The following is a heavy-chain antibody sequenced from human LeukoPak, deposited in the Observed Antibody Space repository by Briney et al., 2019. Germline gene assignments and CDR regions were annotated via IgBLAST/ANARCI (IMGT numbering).Heavy chain of an antibody. CDR3: AKARDAGWYRARGVYDMDV. CDR2: IRYDGSNK. J-gene: IGHJ6*02. V-gene: IGHV3-30*02. Sequence: PGGSLTLSCAASGFTFSSYCMHWVRQAPGKGLEWVAFIRYDGSNKYYADSVKGRFTISRDNSKNTLYMQMNSLRAEDTAVYYGAKARDAGWYRARGVYDMDVWGQGTTVTVSS. D-gene: IGHD6-13*01. CDR1: GFTFSSYC.